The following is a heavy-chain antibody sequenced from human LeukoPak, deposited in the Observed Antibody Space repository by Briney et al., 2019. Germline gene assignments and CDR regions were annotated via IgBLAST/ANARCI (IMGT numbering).Heavy chain of an antibody. CDR2: MNPNSGNT. CDR1: GYTFTSYD. J-gene: IGHJ4*02. CDR3: ARDERAAAGGNEYYFDY. Sequence: GASVKVSCKASGYTFTSYDINWVRQATGQGLEWMGWMNPNSGNTGYAQKFQGRVTMTRNTSISTAYMELSSLRSEDTAVYYCARDERAAAGGNEYYFDYWGQGTLVTVSS. V-gene: IGHV1-8*01. D-gene: IGHD6-13*01.